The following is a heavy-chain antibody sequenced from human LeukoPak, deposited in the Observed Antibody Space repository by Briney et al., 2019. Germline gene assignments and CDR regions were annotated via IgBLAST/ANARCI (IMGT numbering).Heavy chain of an antibody. Sequence: ASVKVSCKASGYTFTSYDINWVRQATGQGLEWMGWMNPNSGNTGYAQKFQGRVTMTRNTSISTAYMELSSLRSEDTAVYYCARGLRYYYDSSGYYGYWGQGTLVTVSS. V-gene: IGHV1-8*01. D-gene: IGHD3-22*01. J-gene: IGHJ4*02. CDR1: GYTFTSYD. CDR2: MNPNSGNT. CDR3: ARGLRYYYDSSGYYGY.